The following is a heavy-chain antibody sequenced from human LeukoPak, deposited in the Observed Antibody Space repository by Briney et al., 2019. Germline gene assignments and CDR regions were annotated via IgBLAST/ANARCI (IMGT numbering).Heavy chain of an antibody. Sequence: ASVKVSCKTSGYDFKTSGISWVRQAPGQGLEWMGWISGHTGDTHYAKRFQGRLTLTTDTSTSVAYLELSTLRSEDTAVYYCARAGYYYDSSGYDYWGQGTLVTVSS. CDR1: GYDFKTSG. J-gene: IGHJ4*02. CDR3: ARAGYYYDSSGYDY. V-gene: IGHV1-18*01. CDR2: ISGHTGDT. D-gene: IGHD3-22*01.